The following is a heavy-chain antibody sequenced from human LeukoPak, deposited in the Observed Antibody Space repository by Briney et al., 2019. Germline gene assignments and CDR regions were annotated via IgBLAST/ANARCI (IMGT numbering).Heavy chain of an antibody. CDR3: AKDSSSSFDAFDI. D-gene: IGHD6-6*01. CDR2: ISSSSSTI. J-gene: IGHJ3*02. Sequence: PGGSLRLSCAASGFTFSSYSMNWVRQAPGKGLEWVSYISSSSSTIYYADSVKGRFTISRDNAKNSLYLQMNSLRAEDTAVYYCAKDSSSSFDAFDIWGQGTMVTVSS. CDR1: GFTFSSYS. V-gene: IGHV3-48*01.